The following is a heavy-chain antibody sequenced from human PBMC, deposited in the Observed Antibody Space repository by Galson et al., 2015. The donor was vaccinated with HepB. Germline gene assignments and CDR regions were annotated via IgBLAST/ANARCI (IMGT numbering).Heavy chain of an antibody. CDR2: ISYDGSNK. CDR1: GFTFSSYG. V-gene: IGHV3-30*18. D-gene: IGHD1-26*01. Sequence: SLRLSCAASGFTFSSYGMHWVRQAPGKGLEWVAVISYDGSNKYYADSVKGRFTISRDNSKNTLYLQMNSLRAEDTAVYYCAKTVGATGDYFDYWGQGTLVTVSS. CDR3: AKTVGATGDYFDY. J-gene: IGHJ4*02.